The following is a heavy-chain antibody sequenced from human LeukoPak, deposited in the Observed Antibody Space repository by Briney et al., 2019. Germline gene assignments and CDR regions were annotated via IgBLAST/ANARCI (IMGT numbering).Heavy chain of an antibody. CDR3: ANDYYDSSGYCVSYFDY. V-gene: IGHV3-30*18. J-gene: IGHJ4*02. CDR2: ISYDGSNK. Sequence: GRSLRLSCAASGFTFSSYGMHWVRQAPGKGLEWVAVISYDGSNKYYADSVKGRFTISRDNSKNTLYLQMNSLRAEDTAVYYCANDYYDSSGYCVSYFDYWGQGTLVTVSS. D-gene: IGHD3-22*01. CDR1: GFTFSSYG.